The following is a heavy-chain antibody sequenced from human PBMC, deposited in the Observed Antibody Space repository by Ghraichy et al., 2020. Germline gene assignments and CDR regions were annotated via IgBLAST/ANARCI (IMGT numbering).Heavy chain of an antibody. CDR2: IYYSGST. D-gene: IGHD5-18*01. CDR3: ARVGDPNTAMVTSPLFDY. Sequence: SETLSLTCTVSGGSISSYYWSWIRQPPGKGLEWIGYIYYSGSTNYNPSLKSRVTISVDTSKNQFSLKLSSVTAADTAVYYCARVGDPNTAMVTSPLFDYWGQGTLVTVSS. V-gene: IGHV4-59*01. CDR1: GGSISSYY. J-gene: IGHJ4*02.